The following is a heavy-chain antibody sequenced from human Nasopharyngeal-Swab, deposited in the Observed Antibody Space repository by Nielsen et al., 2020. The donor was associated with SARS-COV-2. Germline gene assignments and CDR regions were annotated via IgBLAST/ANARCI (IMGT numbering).Heavy chain of an antibody. J-gene: IGHJ3*01. CDR2: INPNSGGA. V-gene: IGHV1-2*02. Sequence: WVRQAPGQGLEWMGCINPNSGGATYAQKFEGRVTMTRATSRDTAYMELSVLRPDGTAVFYCAREMRDSSSGNDAFDVWGQGTRVTVSS. CDR3: AREMRDSSSGNDAFDV. D-gene: IGHD3-10*01.